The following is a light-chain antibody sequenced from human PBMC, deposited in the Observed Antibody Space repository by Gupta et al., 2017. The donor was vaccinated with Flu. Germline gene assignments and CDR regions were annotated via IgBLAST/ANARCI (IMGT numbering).Light chain of an antibody. V-gene: IGLV2-11*01. CDR3: CSYAGSYTYV. Sequence: QSALTQPRSVSGSPGQSVTISCIGTSSDVGDYNYVSWYQQHPGKAPQLLIFDVNERPSGVPDRFSGSKSGNTASLTISGLQAEDEADYYCCSYAGSYTYVFGTGTKVTVL. CDR2: DVN. CDR1: SSDVGDYNY. J-gene: IGLJ1*01.